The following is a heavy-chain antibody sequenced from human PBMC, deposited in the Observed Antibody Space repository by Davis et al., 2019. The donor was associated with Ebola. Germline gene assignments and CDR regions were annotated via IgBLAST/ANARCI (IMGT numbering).Heavy chain of an antibody. J-gene: IGHJ4*02. V-gene: IGHV4-59*01. Sequence: MPSETLSLTCAVYGGSFSGYYWSWIRQHPGKGLEWIGYIYYSGSTNYNPSLKSRVTISVDTSKNQFSLKLSSVTAADTAVYYCARGPSYYYDSSGYFDYWGQGTLVTVSS. CDR3: ARGPSYYYDSSGYFDY. CDR1: GGSFSGYY. D-gene: IGHD3-22*01. CDR2: IYYSGST.